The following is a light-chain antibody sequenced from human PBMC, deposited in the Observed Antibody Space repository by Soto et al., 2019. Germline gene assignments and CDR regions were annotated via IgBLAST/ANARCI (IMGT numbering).Light chain of an antibody. V-gene: IGLV2-11*01. Sequence: QSVLTQPRSVSGSPGQSVTISCTGTSSDVGGYNYVSWYQQHPGKAPKLMIYDVSKRPSGVPVRFSGSKSGNTASLTISGLQAEDEADYYCCSYAGSYVFGTGTKVTVL. J-gene: IGLJ1*01. CDR1: SSDVGGYNY. CDR2: DVS. CDR3: CSYAGSYV.